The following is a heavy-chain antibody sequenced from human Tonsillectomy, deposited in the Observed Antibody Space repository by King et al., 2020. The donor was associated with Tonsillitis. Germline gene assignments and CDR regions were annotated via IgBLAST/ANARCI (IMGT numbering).Heavy chain of an antibody. J-gene: IGHJ6*03. CDR2: ISSSSSTI. D-gene: IGHD4-17*01. Sequence: VQLVESGGGLVQPGGSLRLSCAASGFTFSSYSMNWVRQAPGKGLEWVSYISSSSSTIYYADSVKGRFTISRGNAKNSLYLQMNSLRAEDTAVYFCAILGYGDHYYYMDVWGKGTTVTVSS. CDR3: AILGYGDHYYYMDV. V-gene: IGHV3-48*01. CDR1: GFTFSSYS.